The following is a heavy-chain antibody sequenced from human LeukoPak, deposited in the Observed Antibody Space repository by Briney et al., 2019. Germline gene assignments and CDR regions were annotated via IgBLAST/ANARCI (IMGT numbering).Heavy chain of an antibody. J-gene: IGHJ3*02. D-gene: IGHD3-16*01. CDR1: GYSFTGYY. V-gene: IGHV1-2*02. CDR2: INPKTGGR. Sequence: ASVKVSCKASGYSFTGYYMHWMRQAPGQGLEWMGWINPKTGGRNNAHKFQGRVTMTRDTSISTAYMKLSRLGSDDTALYYCATSTLGADGFDIWGQGTMVTVSS. CDR3: ATSTLGADGFDI.